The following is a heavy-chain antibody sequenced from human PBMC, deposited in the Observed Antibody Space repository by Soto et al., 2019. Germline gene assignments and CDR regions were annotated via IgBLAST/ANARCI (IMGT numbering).Heavy chain of an antibody. CDR3: ARDLSSSSDY. D-gene: IGHD6-6*01. CDR1: GFTFSGYY. J-gene: IGHJ4*02. Sequence: QVQLVESGGGLVKPGGSLRLSCAASGFTFSGYYMSWIRQAPGKGLEWVPYISSSGTTIKYADSVKGRFSISRDNTKNSVYLQMNSLRAEDTAVYYCARDLSSSSDYWGQGTLVTVSS. CDR2: ISSSGTTI. V-gene: IGHV3-11*01.